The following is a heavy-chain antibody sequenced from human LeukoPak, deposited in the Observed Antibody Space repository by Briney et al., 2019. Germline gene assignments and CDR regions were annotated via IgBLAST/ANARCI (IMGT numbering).Heavy chain of an antibody. CDR3: AKVCLKGFYYYGMDV. CDR2: ISGSGGST. V-gene: IGHV3-23*01. CDR1: GFTLSSYA. Sequence: GGSLRLSCAASGFTLSSYAMSWVRQAPGKGLEWVSAISGSGGSTYYADSVKGRFTISRDNSKNTLYLQMNSLRAEDTAVYYCAKVCLKGFYYYGMDVWGQGTTVTVSS. D-gene: IGHD3-16*01. J-gene: IGHJ6*02.